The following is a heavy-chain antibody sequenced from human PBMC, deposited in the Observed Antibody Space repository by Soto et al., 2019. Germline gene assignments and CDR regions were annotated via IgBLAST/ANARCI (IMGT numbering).Heavy chain of an antibody. CDR1: SGSISGYY. CDR3: ARRTSSAILDY. D-gene: IGHD6-19*01. CDR2: IYYSGST. J-gene: IGHJ4*02. Sequence: PSQTLSLTGTVSSGSISGYYWNWIRQPHGKGLEWIGYIYYSGSTNYNPSLKSRVTLSVDTSKNQFPLKLSSVTAADTAIYYCARRTSSAILDYWGKGTLVTLSS. V-gene: IGHV4-59*08.